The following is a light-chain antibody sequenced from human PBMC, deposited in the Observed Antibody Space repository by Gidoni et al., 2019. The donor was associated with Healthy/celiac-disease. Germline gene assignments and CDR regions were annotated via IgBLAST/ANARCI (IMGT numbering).Light chain of an antibody. J-gene: IGKJ4*01. V-gene: IGKV3-20*01. CDR2: GAS. CDR3: QQYGSSRIT. Sequence: EIVLTQSPGTLTLSPGERATLYCRASQSVSSSYLAWYQQKPGQAPRLLIYGASSRATGIPDRFSGSGSGTDFTLTISRLEPEDFAVYYCQQYGSSRITFGGGTKVEIK. CDR1: QSVSSSY.